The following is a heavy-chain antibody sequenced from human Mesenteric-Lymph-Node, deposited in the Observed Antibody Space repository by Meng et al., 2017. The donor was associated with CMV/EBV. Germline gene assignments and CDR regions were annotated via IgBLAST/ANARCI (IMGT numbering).Heavy chain of an antibody. D-gene: IGHD4-23*01. J-gene: IGHJ4*02. V-gene: IGHV4-34*01. Sequence: QLQQWGAGLLKPSETLSLTCAVYGGSFSGYYWSWIRQPPGKGLEWIGEINHSGSTNYNPSLKSRVTISVDTSKNQFSLKLSSVTAADTAVYYCSRHQRWLKSEGGFNYWGQGTLVTVSS. CDR3: SRHQRWLKSEGGFNY. CDR2: INHSGST. CDR1: GGSFSGYY.